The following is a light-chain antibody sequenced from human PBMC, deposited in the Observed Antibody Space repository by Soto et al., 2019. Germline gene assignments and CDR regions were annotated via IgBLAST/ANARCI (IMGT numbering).Light chain of an antibody. CDR2: GAS. Sequence: IVLSQSPATLSGSPGERASLSCRASQGVSSNLAWYQQKPGQAPRRLIYGASSRATGIPDRFSGSGSGTVFTLTINILEPDDFAVYYCQQYGGSTWTFGQGTKVDIK. V-gene: IGKV3-20*01. CDR1: QGVSSN. J-gene: IGKJ1*01. CDR3: QQYGGSTWT.